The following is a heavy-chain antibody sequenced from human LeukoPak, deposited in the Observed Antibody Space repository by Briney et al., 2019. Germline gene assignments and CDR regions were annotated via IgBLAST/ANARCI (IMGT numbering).Heavy chain of an antibody. J-gene: IGHJ6*02. V-gene: IGHV3-30-3*01. D-gene: IGHD6-25*01. CDR1: GFTFSSYA. CDR3: ARVAAAYYGMDV. Sequence: GRSLRLSCAASGFTFSSYAMHWVRQAPGKGLEWVAVISYDGSTKYYADSAKGRFTISRDNSKNTLYLQMDSLRAEDTAVYYCARVAAAYYGMDVWGQGTTVTVSS. CDR2: ISYDGSTK.